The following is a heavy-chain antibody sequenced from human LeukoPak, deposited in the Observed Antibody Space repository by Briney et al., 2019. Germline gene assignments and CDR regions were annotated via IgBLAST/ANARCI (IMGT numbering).Heavy chain of an antibody. J-gene: IGHJ4*02. Sequence: GGSLRLSCAASGFTVSSNYMSWVRQAPGKGLEWVSVIYSGGSTYYADSVKGRFTISRDNSKNTLYLQMNSLRAEDTAVYYCARLGGYYDSSGYSGADYFVYWGQGTLVTVSS. CDR1: GFTVSSNY. CDR2: IYSGGST. CDR3: ARLGGYYDSSGYSGADYFVY. V-gene: IGHV3-53*01. D-gene: IGHD3-22*01.